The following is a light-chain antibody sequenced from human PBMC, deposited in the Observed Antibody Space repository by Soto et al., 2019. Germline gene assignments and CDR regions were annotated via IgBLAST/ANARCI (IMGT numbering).Light chain of an antibody. CDR3: QQYGRTPRT. CDR1: QSVSSSY. J-gene: IGKJ1*01. V-gene: IGKV3-20*01. Sequence: EIVLTQSPGTLSLSPGERATLSCRASQSVSSSYLAWYQQTPGQAPRLLIYGASSRATGIPDRFSGSGCGKVSIITSSRMKPEDVAVYYCQQYGRTPRTFGQGTKVEIK. CDR2: GAS.